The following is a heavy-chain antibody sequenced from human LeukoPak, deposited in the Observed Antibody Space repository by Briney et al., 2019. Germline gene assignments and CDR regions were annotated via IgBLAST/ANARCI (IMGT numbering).Heavy chain of an antibody. V-gene: IGHV3-11*04. CDR3: AKDEVVPGYYYTDV. CDR1: EFSVGSNY. J-gene: IGHJ6*03. CDR2: ISGGGDDI. Sequence: GGSLRLSCAASEFSVGSNYMTWVRQAPGKGLEVVSYISGGGDDINYADSVRGRFTISRDNAKNSLYLQMNSLRVEDTAVYYCAKDEVVPGYYYTDVWGRGTTVTISS. D-gene: IGHD2-2*01.